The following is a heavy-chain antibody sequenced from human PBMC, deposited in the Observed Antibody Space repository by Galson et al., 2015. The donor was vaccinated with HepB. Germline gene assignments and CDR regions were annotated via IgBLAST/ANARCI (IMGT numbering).Heavy chain of an antibody. CDR1: GFTFSSYT. J-gene: IGHJ6*02. V-gene: IGHV3-23*01. CDR2: ISDSGGST. Sequence: SLRLSCAASGFTFSSYTMTWVRQAPGKGLEWVSTISDSGGSTYYADSVKGRFTISRDNSKNTLYLQMNSLRAEDTAIFYCALLQTAILLDGVDVWGQGTTVTVSS. CDR3: ALLQTAILLDGVDV. D-gene: IGHD2/OR15-2a*01.